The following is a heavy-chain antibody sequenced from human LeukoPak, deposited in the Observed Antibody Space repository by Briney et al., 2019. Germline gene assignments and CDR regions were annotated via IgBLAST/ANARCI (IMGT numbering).Heavy chain of an antibody. V-gene: IGHV3-21*01. J-gene: IGHJ4*02. Sequence: GGSLRLSCAASGFTFSSYSMNWVRQAPGKGLEWVLSISSSSSYIYYADSVKGRFTISRDNAKNSLYLQMNSLRAEDTAVYYCARDQAAAGNCFDYWGQGTLVTASS. CDR1: GFTFSSYS. CDR3: ARDQAAAGNCFDY. D-gene: IGHD6-13*01. CDR2: ISSSSSYI.